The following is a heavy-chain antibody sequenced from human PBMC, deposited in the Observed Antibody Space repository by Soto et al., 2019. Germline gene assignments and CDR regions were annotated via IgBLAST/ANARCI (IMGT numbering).Heavy chain of an antibody. CDR2: ISAYNGNT. V-gene: IGHV1-18*01. Sequence: ASVKVSCKASGYTFTNYGIIWVRQAPGQGLEWMGWISAYNGNTNYAQKLQGRVTMTTDTSTSTAYMELRSLRSDDTAVYYCARDEVHDYGDYEGPGGDYWGQGTLVTVSS. J-gene: IGHJ4*02. CDR1: GYTFTNYG. D-gene: IGHD4-17*01. CDR3: ARDEVHDYGDYEGPGGDY.